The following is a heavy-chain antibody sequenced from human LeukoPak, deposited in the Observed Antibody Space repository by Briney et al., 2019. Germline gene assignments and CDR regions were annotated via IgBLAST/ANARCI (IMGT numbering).Heavy chain of an antibody. CDR1: GFTISNNY. Sequence: GGSLRLSCAASGFTISNNYMSWVRQAPGKGLEWVSVIYSGGTTSYADSVKARFTISRDNSGNTLYLQMNSLRAEDMAVYYCARAHPDYGDYGVDYWGRGTLVSVSS. CDR3: ARAHPDYGDYGVDY. CDR2: IYSGGTT. J-gene: IGHJ4*02. D-gene: IGHD4-17*01. V-gene: IGHV3-53*01.